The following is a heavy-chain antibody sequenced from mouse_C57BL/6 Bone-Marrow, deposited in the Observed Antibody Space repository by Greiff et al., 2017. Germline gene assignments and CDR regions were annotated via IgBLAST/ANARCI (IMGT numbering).Heavy chain of an antibody. CDR2: IHPNSGST. Sequence: QVQLQQPGAELVKPGASVKLSCKASGYTFTSYWMHWVKQRPGQGLEWIGMIHPNSGSTNYNEKFKSKATLTVDKSSSTAYMQLSSLTSEDSAVYYCAIPDCVGGYQFAYWGQGTLVTVSA. V-gene: IGHV1-64*01. J-gene: IGHJ3*01. D-gene: IGHD1-1*02. CDR3: AIPDCVGGYQFAY. CDR1: GYTFTSYW.